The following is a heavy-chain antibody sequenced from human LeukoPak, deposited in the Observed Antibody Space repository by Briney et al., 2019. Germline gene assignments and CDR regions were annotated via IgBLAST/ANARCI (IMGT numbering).Heavy chain of an antibody. V-gene: IGHV4-30-4*01. Sequence: PSETLSLTCTVSGGSISSGDYYWSWIRQPPGKGLEWIGYIYYSGSTYYNPSLKSRVTISVDTSKNQFSLKLSSVTAADTAVYYCARDAVATSQIHYWGQGTLVTVSS. CDR1: GGSISSGDYY. CDR2: IYYSGST. D-gene: IGHD5-12*01. J-gene: IGHJ4*02. CDR3: ARDAVATSQIHY.